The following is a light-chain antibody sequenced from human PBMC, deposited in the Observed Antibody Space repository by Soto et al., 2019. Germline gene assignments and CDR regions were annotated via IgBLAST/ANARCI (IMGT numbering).Light chain of an antibody. Sequence: QSVLTQPASVSGSPGQSITISCTGTSSDVGVYNYVSWYQQHPGKAPKLMIYDVSNRPSGVSNRFSGSKSGNTASLTISGLQAEDEADYYCSSYTSSSTLDNYVFGTGTKVTVL. CDR1: SSDVGVYNY. CDR2: DVS. CDR3: SSYTSSSTLDNYV. J-gene: IGLJ1*01. V-gene: IGLV2-14*01.